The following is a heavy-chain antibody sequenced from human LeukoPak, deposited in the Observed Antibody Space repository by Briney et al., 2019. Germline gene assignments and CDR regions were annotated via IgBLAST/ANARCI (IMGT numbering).Heavy chain of an antibody. J-gene: IGHJ6*04. Sequence: SVKVSCKASGGTFSSYAISWVRQAPGQGLEWMGGIIPIFATANYAQKFQGRVTITADESTSTAYMELSSLRSEDTAVYYCARGVYTMVRGVAPYGMDVWGKGTTVTVSS. CDR3: ARGVYTMVRGVAPYGMDV. CDR2: IIPIFATA. V-gene: IGHV1-69*13. D-gene: IGHD3-10*01. CDR1: GGTFSSYA.